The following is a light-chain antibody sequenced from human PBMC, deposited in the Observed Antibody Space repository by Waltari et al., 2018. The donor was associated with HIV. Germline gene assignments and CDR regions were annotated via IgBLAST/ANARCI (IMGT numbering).Light chain of an antibody. CDR3: MQGLQNPRT. V-gene: IGKV2-28*01. J-gene: IGKJ1*01. CDR2: LGS. Sequence: DIVMTQSPLSLPVTPGAPASISCRSSQSLLHSNGYNYLDWYLQRPGQPPQLLIYLGSTRAPGVPDRFGGSGSGTEFTLKISRVEAEDIGVYYCMQGLQNPRTFGQGTKVEIK. CDR1: QSLLHSNGYNY.